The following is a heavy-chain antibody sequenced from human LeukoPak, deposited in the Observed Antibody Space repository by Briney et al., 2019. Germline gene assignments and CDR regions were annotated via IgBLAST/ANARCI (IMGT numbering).Heavy chain of an antibody. Sequence: PGGSLRLSCAASGFTFSSYSMNWVRQAPGKGLEWVSYISSSSSTINYADSVKGRFTISRDNAKNSLYLQMNSLRAEDTAVYYCARVRVTPDYWGQGTLVTVSS. CDR3: ARVRVTPDY. D-gene: IGHD2-21*02. J-gene: IGHJ4*02. CDR2: ISSSSSTI. V-gene: IGHV3-48*01. CDR1: GFTFSSYS.